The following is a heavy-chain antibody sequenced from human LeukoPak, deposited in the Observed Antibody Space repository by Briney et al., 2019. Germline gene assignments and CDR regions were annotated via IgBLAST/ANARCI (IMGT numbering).Heavy chain of an antibody. CDR1: GFTFSSYS. CDR3: ARSGYSGGYSGFDY. Sequence: GGSLRLSCAASGFTFSSYSMNWVRQAPGKGLEWISYISISSSAIYSADSVKGRFTISRDNAKNSLYLQMNSLRAEDTAVYYCARSGYSGGYSGFDYWGQGTLVTVSS. J-gene: IGHJ4*02. D-gene: IGHD1-26*01. CDR2: ISISSSAI. V-gene: IGHV3-48*04.